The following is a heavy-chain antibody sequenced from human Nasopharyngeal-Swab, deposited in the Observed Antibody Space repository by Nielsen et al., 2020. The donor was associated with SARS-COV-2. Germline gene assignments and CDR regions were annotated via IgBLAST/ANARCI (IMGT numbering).Heavy chain of an antibody. J-gene: IGHJ4*02. V-gene: IGHV3-33*01. CDR1: GFTFSNYG. CDR3: AAAPSGDYGGY. CDR2: IWYDGSNK. D-gene: IGHD4-23*01. Sequence: GGSLRLSCAASGFTFSNYGMHWVRQAPGKGLEWVAVIWYDGSNKYYADSVKGRFTISRDNYKNTVYLQMSSLRGEDTAVYYCAAAPSGDYGGYWGQGTLVTVSS.